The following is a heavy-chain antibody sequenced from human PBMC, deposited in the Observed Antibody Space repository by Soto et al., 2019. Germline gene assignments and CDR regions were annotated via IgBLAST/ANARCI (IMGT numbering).Heavy chain of an antibody. V-gene: IGHV1-3*01. CDR3: ARDDRSVSGVVTLDH. D-gene: IGHD3-3*01. Sequence: ASVKVSCKATGYSFKNYAVHWVRQAPGQRLEWMGFTNEGSGNTRFSQKFQGRISITRDTSASTVYLDLSSLASEDTAIYYCARDDRSVSGVVTLDHWGPGTLVTVSS. CDR1: GYSFKNYA. J-gene: IGHJ4*02. CDR2: TNEGSGNT.